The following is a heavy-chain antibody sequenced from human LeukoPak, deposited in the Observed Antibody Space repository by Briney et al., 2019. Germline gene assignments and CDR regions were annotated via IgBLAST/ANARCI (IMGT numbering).Heavy chain of an antibody. D-gene: IGHD3-22*01. CDR1: GGTFSSYA. Sequence: SVKVSCKASGGTFSSYAISWGRQAPGQGLEWMGGIIPIFGTANYAQKFQGRVTITADESTSTAYMELSSLRSEDTAVYYCARDGVGYYDSSGYYYFQHWGQGTLVTVSS. CDR3: ARDGVGYYDSSGYYYFQH. J-gene: IGHJ1*01. V-gene: IGHV1-69*13. CDR2: IIPIFGTA.